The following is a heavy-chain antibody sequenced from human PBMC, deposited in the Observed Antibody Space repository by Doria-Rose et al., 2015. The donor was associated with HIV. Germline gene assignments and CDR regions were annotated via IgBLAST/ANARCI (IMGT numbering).Heavy chain of an antibody. Sequence: QVTLKESGPVLVKPTETLTLTCTVSGVSLSSPGMGVSWIRQPPGKALEWLANIFSDDERSYKTSLKSRLTISRGTSKGQVVLTMTDMDHVDTATYYCARIKSSRWYHKYYFDFWGQGTLVIVSA. D-gene: IGHD6-13*01. J-gene: IGHJ4*02. V-gene: IGHV2-26*01. CDR2: IFSDDER. CDR1: GVSLSSPGMG. CDR3: ARIKSSRWYHKYYFDF.